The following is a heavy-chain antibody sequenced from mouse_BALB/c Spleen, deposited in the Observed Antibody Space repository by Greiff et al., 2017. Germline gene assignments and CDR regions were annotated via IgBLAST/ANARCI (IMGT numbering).Heavy chain of an antibody. V-gene: IGHV1-77*01. CDR1: GYTFTDYV. Sequence: QVQLKQSGPELVKPGASVKMSCKASGYTFTDYVISWVKQRTGQGLEWIGEIYPGSGSTYYNEKFKGKATLTADKSSNTAYMQLSSLTSEDSAVYFCARWSYYYGSNWYFDVWGAGTTVTVSS. J-gene: IGHJ1*01. D-gene: IGHD1-1*01. CDR3: ARWSYYYGSNWYFDV. CDR2: IYPGSGST.